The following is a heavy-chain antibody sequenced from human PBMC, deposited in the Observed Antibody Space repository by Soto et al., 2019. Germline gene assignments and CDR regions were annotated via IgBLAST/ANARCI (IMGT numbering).Heavy chain of an antibody. CDR1: GFSLSSSGVG. Sequence: QITLRESGPTLVKPTQTLTLTCTFSGFSLSSSGVGVGWFRQPPGKALEWLALIYWDDDERYSPSLKSRLTTXKXTXXKHGVLTMTNMDPVDTGTYFCAHKIVAPMHDAFDFWGQGTMVTVSS. CDR3: AHKIVAPMHDAFDF. D-gene: IGHD5-12*01. J-gene: IGHJ3*01. V-gene: IGHV2-5*02. CDR2: IYWDDDE.